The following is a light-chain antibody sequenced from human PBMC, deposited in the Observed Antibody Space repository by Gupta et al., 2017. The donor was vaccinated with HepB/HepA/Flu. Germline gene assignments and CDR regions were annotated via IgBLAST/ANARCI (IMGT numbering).Light chain of an antibody. Sequence: DIQMTQSQSSLSASVGDRVTITCRASQSISSYLNWYQQKPGKAPKLLIYAASSLQSGVPSSFSGSGSGTDFTLTISSLQPEDFATYYCQHSYSTPRTFGQGTKVEIK. CDR3: QHSYSTPRT. CDR2: AAS. J-gene: IGKJ1*01. V-gene: IGKV1-39*01. CDR1: QSISSY.